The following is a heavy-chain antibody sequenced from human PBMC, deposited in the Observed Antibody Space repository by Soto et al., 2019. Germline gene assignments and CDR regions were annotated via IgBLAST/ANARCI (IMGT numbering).Heavy chain of an antibody. CDR3: ARDREYYDSNGLSLDY. CDR1: GGSISSSSYY. Sequence: PSETLSLTCTVSGGSISSSSYYWGWIRQPPGKGLEWIGSIYYSGSTYYNPSLKSRVTISVDTSKNQFSLKLSSVTAADTAVYYCARDREYYDSNGLSLDYWGQGTLVTVSS. J-gene: IGHJ4*02. V-gene: IGHV4-39*02. CDR2: IYYSGST. D-gene: IGHD3-22*01.